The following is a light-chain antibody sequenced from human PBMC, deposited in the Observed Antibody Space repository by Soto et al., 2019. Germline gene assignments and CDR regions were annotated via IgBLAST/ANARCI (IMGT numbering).Light chain of an antibody. CDR3: QQYGSSPWT. CDR2: GAS. CDR1: QSVSSNY. Sequence: EIVLTQSPGTLSLSPGERATLSCRASQSVSSNYLAWYQRKPGQAPRLLIYGASSRAIDLLNRFSGSGSGTDFTLTITRLEPEDFAVYYCQQYGSSPWTFVQGTKVEI. J-gene: IGKJ1*01. V-gene: IGKV3-20*01.